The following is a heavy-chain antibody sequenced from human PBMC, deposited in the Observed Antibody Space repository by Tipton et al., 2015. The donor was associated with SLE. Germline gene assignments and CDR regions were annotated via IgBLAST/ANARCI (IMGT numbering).Heavy chain of an antibody. D-gene: IGHD6-13*01. CDR1: GGSISSGSYY. CDR3: ARDSVSSNWGSAFDI. V-gene: IGHV4-61*09. Sequence: TLSLTCTVSGGSISSGSYYWSWIRQPAGKELEWIGHIYTSGSTNYKPSLKSRGTISVDTSKNQFSLKLSSVTAADTAVYYCARDSVSSNWGSAFDIWGQGTMVTVSS. J-gene: IGHJ3*02. CDR2: IYTSGST.